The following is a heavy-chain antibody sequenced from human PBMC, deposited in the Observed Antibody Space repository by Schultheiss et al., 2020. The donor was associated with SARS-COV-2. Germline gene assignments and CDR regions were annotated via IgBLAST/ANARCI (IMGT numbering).Heavy chain of an antibody. D-gene: IGHD1-7*01. CDR3: TRVGRGYNWNYVPPFDP. J-gene: IGHJ5*02. Sequence: GGSLRLSCAASGFTFSNAWMSWVRQAPGKGLEWVGRIKSKTDGGTTDYAAPVKGRFTISRDDSKSIAYLQMNSLKTEDTAVYYCTRVGRGYNWNYVPPFDPWGQGTLVTVSS. V-gene: IGHV3-15*01. CDR2: IKSKTDGGTT. CDR1: GFTFSNAW.